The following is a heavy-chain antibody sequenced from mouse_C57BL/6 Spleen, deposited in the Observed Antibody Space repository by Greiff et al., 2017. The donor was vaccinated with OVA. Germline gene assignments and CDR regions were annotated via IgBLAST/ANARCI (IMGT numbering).Heavy chain of an antibody. J-gene: IGHJ2*01. Sequence: QVQLKESGAELARPGASVKLSCKASGYTFTSYGISWVKQRTGQGLEWIGEIYPRSGNTYYNEKFKGKATLTADKSSSTAYMELRSLTSEDSAVYFCAIYYGSSYYFDYWGQGTTLTVSS. CDR1: GYTFTSYG. CDR2: IYPRSGNT. V-gene: IGHV1-81*01. CDR3: AIYYGSSYYFDY. D-gene: IGHD1-1*01.